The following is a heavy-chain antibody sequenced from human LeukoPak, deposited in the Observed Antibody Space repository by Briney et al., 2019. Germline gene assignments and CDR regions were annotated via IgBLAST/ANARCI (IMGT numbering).Heavy chain of an antibody. J-gene: IGHJ6*02. CDR2: IYYSGST. CDR1: GGSISSYY. CDR3: ARNHKRYGMDV. Sequence: SSETLSLTCTVSGGSISSYYWSWIRQHPGKGLEWIGYIYYSGSTYYNPSLKSRVTISVDTSKNQFSLKLSSVTAADTAVYYCARNHKRYGMDVWGQGTTVTVSS. V-gene: IGHV4-59*06.